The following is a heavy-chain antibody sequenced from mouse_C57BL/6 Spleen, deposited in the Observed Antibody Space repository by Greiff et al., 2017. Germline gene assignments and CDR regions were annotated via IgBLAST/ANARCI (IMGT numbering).Heavy chain of an antibody. CDR1: GYAFTNYL. Sequence: QVQLQQSGAELVRPGTSVKVSCKASGYAFTNYLIEWVKQRPGQGLEWIGVINPGSGGTNYNEKFKGKATLTADKSSSTAYMQLSSLTAEDSAVYVCARGGTWVLFAYWGQGTLGTVSA. CDR2: INPGSGGT. V-gene: IGHV1-54*01. CDR3: ARGGTWVLFAY. J-gene: IGHJ3*01. D-gene: IGHD3-3*01.